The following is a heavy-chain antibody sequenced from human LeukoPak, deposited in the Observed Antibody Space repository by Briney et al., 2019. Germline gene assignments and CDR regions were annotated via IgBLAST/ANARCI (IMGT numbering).Heavy chain of an antibody. CDR3: ARGFKKGDGYDY. V-gene: IGHV4-59*01. J-gene: IGHJ4*02. Sequence: SETLSLTCTVSGGSITDYYWSWIRQPPGKGLEWIGYIYYSGSTNYNPSLKSRVTISVDTSKNQFSLKLSSVTAADTAVYYCARGFKKGDGYDYWGQGTLVTVSS. D-gene: IGHD5-24*01. CDR2: IYYSGST. CDR1: GGSITDYY.